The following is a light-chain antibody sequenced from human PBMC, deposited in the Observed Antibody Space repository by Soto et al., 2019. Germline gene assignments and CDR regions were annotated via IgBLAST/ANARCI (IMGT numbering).Light chain of an antibody. CDR3: QQYGSSPIT. CDR1: QSVSSY. V-gene: IGKV3-11*01. CDR2: GAS. Sequence: EIVLTQSPATLSLSPGERATLSCRASQSVSSYLAWYQQKPGQPPRLLIYGASTRASGIPARFSGSGSGTDFNLTISSLEPEDFAVYYCQQYGSSPITFGQGTRLEIK. J-gene: IGKJ5*01.